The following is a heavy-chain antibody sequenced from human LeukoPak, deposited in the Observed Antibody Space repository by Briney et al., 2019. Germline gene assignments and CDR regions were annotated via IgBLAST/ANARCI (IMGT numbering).Heavy chain of an antibody. CDR2: INHSGST. J-gene: IGHJ5*02. Sequence: SETLSLTCAVYGGSFSGYYWSWIRQPPGKGLEWIGEINHSGSTNYNPSLKSRVTISVDTSKNQFSLKLSSVTAADTAVYYCARHRTRRSGLDPWGQGTLVTVSS. D-gene: IGHD1-14*01. CDR3: ARHRTRRSGLDP. V-gene: IGHV4-34*01. CDR1: GGSFSGYY.